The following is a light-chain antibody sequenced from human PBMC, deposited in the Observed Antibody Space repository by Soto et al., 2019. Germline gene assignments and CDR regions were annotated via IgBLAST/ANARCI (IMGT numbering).Light chain of an antibody. CDR2: EVN. Sequence: QSVLSQPAPMSRSPGQSFTISCTEASSDIGLYNYVSWYQHHPGKAPKLLSSEVNVRPSGLSDRFSASKAGNTASLTISGLQPEDEAYYYCSSLSTTSTPIVFGSGTKVTVL. J-gene: IGLJ1*01. CDR3: SSLSTTSTPIV. V-gene: IGLV2-14*01. CDR1: SSDIGLYNY.